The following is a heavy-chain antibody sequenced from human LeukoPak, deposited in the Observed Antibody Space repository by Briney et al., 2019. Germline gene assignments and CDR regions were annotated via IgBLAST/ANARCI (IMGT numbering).Heavy chain of an antibody. D-gene: IGHD1-1*01. CDR3: ARGQLSFDY. Sequence: SETLSLTCAVYGGSFSGYYWSWIRQPPGKGLEWIGEINHSGSTNYNPSLKSRVTISVDTSKNQFSLRLSSVTAADTAVYYCARGQLSFDYWGQETLVTVSS. CDR2: INHSGST. J-gene: IGHJ4*02. CDR1: GGSFSGYY. V-gene: IGHV4-34*01.